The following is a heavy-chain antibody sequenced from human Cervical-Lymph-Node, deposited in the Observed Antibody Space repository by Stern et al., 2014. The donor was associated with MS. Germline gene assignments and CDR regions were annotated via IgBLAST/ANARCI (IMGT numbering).Heavy chain of an antibody. Sequence: VQLVESGGGLVQPGRSLRLSCAASGFTFGDYGMYWVRQAPGKGLELVSGISWNSESIGYADSVKGRFTVSRDNAKNTLYLQMNSLRAADTALYFCAKDIGAYDFWSGTFDSWGQGTLVTVSS. CDR2: ISWNSESI. D-gene: IGHD3-3*01. CDR3: AKDIGAYDFWSGTFDS. J-gene: IGHJ4*02. V-gene: IGHV3-9*01. CDR1: GFTFGDYG.